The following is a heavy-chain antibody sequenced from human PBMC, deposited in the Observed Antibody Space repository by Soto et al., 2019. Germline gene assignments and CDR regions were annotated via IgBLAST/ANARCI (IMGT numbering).Heavy chain of an antibody. J-gene: IGHJ4*02. Sequence: WTWIRQHPGKGLEWVGYIYFSGSTYYNPSLKSRVTTSVDTSKNQFSLKLSSVTAADTAVYYCARERGGTVDFWGQGTLVTVSS. V-gene: IGHV4-31*02. D-gene: IGHD3-10*01. CDR3: ARERGGTVDF. CDR2: IYFSGST.